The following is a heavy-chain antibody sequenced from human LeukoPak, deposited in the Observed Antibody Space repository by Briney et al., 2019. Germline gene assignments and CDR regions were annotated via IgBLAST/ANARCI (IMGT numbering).Heavy chain of an antibody. D-gene: IGHD6-13*01. CDR1: GGSISNYY. V-gene: IGHV4-59*08. Sequence: KASETLSLTCTVSGGSISNYYWSWIRQPPGKGLEWIGYIYSSGHTNCNPSLKNRDTISVDTSKNQFSLNLTSVTAADTAVYYCARHFSGAAAPLPFDYWGQGTLVTVSS. CDR3: ARHFSGAAAPLPFDY. J-gene: IGHJ4*02. CDR2: IYSSGHT.